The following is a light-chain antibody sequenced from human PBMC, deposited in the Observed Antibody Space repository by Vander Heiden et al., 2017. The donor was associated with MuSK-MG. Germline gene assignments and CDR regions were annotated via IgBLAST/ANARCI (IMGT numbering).Light chain of an antibody. V-gene: IGLV3-25*03. Sequence: SSELRQTPSVSVCPGQTARMTFYGDALPKHYAYWYQQKPGQAPVLVIYKDSERSSGMPERFSGSRSGTTVTLTISGVQAEDEAAYYCQSADSIVTYWVFGGGTKLTVL. CDR3: QSADSIVTYWV. J-gene: IGLJ3*02. CDR2: KDS. CDR1: ALPKHY.